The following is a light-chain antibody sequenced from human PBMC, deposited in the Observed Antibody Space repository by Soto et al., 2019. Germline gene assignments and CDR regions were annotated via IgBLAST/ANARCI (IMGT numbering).Light chain of an antibody. CDR1: QSVNDNY. J-gene: IGKJ1*01. CDR2: GAS. CDR3: QQYAASPRT. V-gene: IGKV3-20*01. Sequence: EIVLTQSPGTLSLSPRERATLSCRARQSVNDNYLAWYQQKPGQAPRLLIYGASSRAPGIPDRFSGSGSGTDFTLTISRLEPEDFAIYYCQQYAASPRTFGQGPQVEVK.